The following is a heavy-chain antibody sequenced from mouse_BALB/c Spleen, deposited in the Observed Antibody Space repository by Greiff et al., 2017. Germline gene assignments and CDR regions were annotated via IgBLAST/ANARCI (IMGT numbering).Heavy chain of an antibody. D-gene: IGHD1-1*01. Sequence: LEESGAELARPGASVKMSCKASGYTFTSYTMHWVKQRPGQGLEWIGYINPGSGYTNYNQKFKDKATLTADKSSSTAYMQLSSLTSEDSAVYYCARSRTTVDRYFDVWGAGTTVTVSS. CDR3: ARSRTTVDRYFDV. CDR1: GYTFTSYT. CDR2: INPGSGYT. V-gene: IGHV1-4*01. J-gene: IGHJ1*01.